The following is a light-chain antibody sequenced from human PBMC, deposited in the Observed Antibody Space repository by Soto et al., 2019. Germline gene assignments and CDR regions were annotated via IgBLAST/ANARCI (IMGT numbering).Light chain of an antibody. Sequence: DIKMTQSPSSLSASVGDRVTITCRASQRISNYLNWYQQKPGKAPKLLIYATSSLQSGVPSRFSGSGSGRDFTLTISRLQPEDFATYYCQQSNRTPQTFGQGTKVESK. V-gene: IGKV1-39*01. CDR1: QRISNY. J-gene: IGKJ1*01. CDR2: ATS. CDR3: QQSNRTPQT.